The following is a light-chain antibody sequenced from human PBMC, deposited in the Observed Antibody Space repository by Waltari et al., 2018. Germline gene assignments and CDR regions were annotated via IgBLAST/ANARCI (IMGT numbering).Light chain of an antibody. CDR2: GSS. V-gene: IGLV1-40*01. CDR1: GSNLAAGSD. CDR3: QSYDTSLSVV. Sequence: QSVLTQPPSVSGAPGQRVTIPSTGSGSNLAAGSDVHWYQQLPRAAPKLLIYGSSTRPLGGPDRFFGSTSGTSASLAITGLQAEDEADYYCQSYDTSLSVVFGGGTKLTVL. J-gene: IGLJ3*02.